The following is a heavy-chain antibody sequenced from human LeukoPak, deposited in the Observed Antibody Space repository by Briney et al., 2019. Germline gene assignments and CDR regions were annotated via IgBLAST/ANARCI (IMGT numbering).Heavy chain of an antibody. D-gene: IGHD3-16*01. CDR3: ARHLPEGGFDP. CDR1: GYTFTSYD. V-gene: IGHV1-8*01. CDR2: MNPSSGNT. Sequence: GASVKVSCKASGYTFTSYDINWVRQATGQGLEWMGWMNPSSGNTGYAQKFQGRVTITRNTSISTAYMELSSLRSEDTAVYYCARHLPEGGFDPWGQGTLVTVSS. J-gene: IGHJ5*02.